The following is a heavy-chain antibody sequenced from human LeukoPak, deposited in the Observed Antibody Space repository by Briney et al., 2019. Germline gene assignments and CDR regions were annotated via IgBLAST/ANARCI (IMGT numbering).Heavy chain of an antibody. V-gene: IGHV3-74*01. CDR2: INNEGNDT. D-gene: IGHD3-10*01. J-gene: IGHJ4*02. CDR3: ARGIYGNFDY. CDR1: GFTFNKYW. Sequence: GGSLRLSCAASGFTFNKYWMHWVRQVPRKGLIWVSRINNEGNDTNYVDSVKGRLTISRDNAKNTLCLQMNSLRAEDTAVYYCARGIYGNFDYWGQGSLVTVSS.